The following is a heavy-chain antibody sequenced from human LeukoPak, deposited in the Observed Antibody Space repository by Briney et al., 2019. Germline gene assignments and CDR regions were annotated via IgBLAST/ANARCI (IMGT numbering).Heavy chain of an antibody. V-gene: IGHV1-69*04. CDR2: IIPILGIA. Sequence: SVKVSCKASGGTFSSYAISWVREAPGQGLEWMGRIIPILGIANYAQKFQGRVTITADKSTSTAYMELSSLRSEDTAVYYCARGIGEGYFDYWGQGTLVTVSS. J-gene: IGHJ4*02. CDR1: GGTFSSYA. D-gene: IGHD4-17*01. CDR3: ARGIGEGYFDY.